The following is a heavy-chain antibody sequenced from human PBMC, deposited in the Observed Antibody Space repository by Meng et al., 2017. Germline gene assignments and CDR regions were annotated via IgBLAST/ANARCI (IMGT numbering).Heavy chain of an antibody. CDR3: AHFDY. CDR2: ISYDGSNK. Sequence: QVQLGECGGGVVQPGRSLRLSCAASGFTFSSYAMHWVRQAPGKGLEWVAVISYDGSNKYYADSVKGRFTISRDNSKNTLYLQMNSLRAEDTAVYYCAHFDYWGQGTLVTVSS. V-gene: IGHV3-30*01. CDR1: GFTFSSYA. J-gene: IGHJ4*02.